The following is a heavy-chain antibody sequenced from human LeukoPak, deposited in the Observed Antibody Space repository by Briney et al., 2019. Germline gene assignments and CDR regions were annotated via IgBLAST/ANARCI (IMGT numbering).Heavy chain of an antibody. CDR2: IYPGDSDT. CDR3: VRGWWSFVY. CDR1: GYTFTSFW. D-gene: IGHD3-16*01. V-gene: IGHV5-51*01. J-gene: IGHJ4*02. Sequence: GESLKISCKGSGYTFTSFWIGWVRQMPGKGLEWMASIYPGDSDTTYSPSFQGQVTISADKSSSTAYLRLSSLKASDTAIHYCVRGWWSFVYWGQGSLVTVSS.